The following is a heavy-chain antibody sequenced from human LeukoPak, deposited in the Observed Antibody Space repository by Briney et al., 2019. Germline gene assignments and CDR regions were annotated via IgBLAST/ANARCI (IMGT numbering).Heavy chain of an antibody. J-gene: IGHJ3*02. V-gene: IGHV3-53*01. CDR3: ARGFTSAHDAFDI. CDR1: GFTFSSYA. Sequence: GGSLRLSCAASGFTFSSYAMSWVRQAPGKGLEWVSVIYSGGSTYYADSVKGRFTISRDNSKNTLYLQMNSLRAEDTAVYYCARGFTSAHDAFDIWGQGTMVTVSS. CDR2: IYSGGST.